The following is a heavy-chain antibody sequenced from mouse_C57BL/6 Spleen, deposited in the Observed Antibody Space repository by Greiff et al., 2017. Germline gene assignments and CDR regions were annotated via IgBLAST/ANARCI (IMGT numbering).Heavy chain of an antibody. Sequence: QVQLQQPGAELVRPGSSVKLSCKASGYTFTSYWMHWVKQRPIQGLEWIGNIDPSDSETHYNQKFKDKATLTVDKSSSTAYMQLSGLTSEDSAVYYCARSGGSSYDYAMDYWGQGTSVTVSS. V-gene: IGHV1-52*01. CDR3: ARSGGSSYDYAMDY. CDR1: GYTFTSYW. CDR2: IDPSDSET. J-gene: IGHJ4*01. D-gene: IGHD1-1*01.